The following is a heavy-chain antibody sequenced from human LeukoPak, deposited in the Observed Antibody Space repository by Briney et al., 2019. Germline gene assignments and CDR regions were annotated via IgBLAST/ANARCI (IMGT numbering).Heavy chain of an antibody. Sequence: GGSLRLSCAASGFTFNRHWMYWLRQAPGKGLAWVSRINGDGSATNYAGSMKGRFTISRDNARNIVYLQMNSLREDDTAVYYCARDLNWGQVDYWGQGTLVTVSS. D-gene: IGHD7-27*01. J-gene: IGHJ4*02. V-gene: IGHV3-74*01. CDR3: ARDLNWGQVDY. CDR1: GFTFNRHW. CDR2: INGDGSAT.